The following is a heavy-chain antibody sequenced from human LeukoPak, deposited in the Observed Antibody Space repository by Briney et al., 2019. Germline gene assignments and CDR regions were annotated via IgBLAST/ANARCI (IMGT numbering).Heavy chain of an antibody. Sequence: SQTLSLTCAVSGGSISSGGYSWSWIRQPPGKGLEWIGYIYHSGSTYYNPSLKSRVTISVDRSKNQFSLKLSSMTAADTAVYYCARGYCSGGSCYELDYWGQGTLVTVSS. CDR1: GGSISSGGYS. CDR3: ARGYCSGGSCYELDY. D-gene: IGHD2-15*01. CDR2: IYHSGST. J-gene: IGHJ4*02. V-gene: IGHV4-30-2*01.